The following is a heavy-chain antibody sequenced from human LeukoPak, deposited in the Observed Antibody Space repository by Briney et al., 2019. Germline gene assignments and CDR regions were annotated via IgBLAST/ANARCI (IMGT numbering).Heavy chain of an antibody. V-gene: IGHV3-48*03. CDR2: ISSSGSTI. CDR1: GFTFSSYE. J-gene: IGHJ2*01. Sequence: GGSLRLSCAASGFTFSSYEMNWVRQAPAKGLEWVSYISSSGSTIYYADSVKGRFTISRDNAENSLYLQMNSLRAEDTAVYYCAKSTGGYTGYFDLWGRGTLVTVSS. CDR3: AKSTGGYTGYFDL. D-gene: IGHD5-18*01.